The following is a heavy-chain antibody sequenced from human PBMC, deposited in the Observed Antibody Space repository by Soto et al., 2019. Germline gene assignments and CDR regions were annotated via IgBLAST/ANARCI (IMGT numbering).Heavy chain of an antibody. Sequence: ASVKVSCKASGYTFTSYAMHWVRQAPGQRLEWMGWINAGNGNTKYSQKFQGRVTITRDTSASTAYMELSSLRSEDTAVYYCARVFIGGLGSYFDYWGQGTLVTVSS. CDR1: GYTFTSYA. D-gene: IGHD3-16*01. CDR3: ARVFIGGLGSYFDY. J-gene: IGHJ4*02. CDR2: INAGNGNT. V-gene: IGHV1-3*01.